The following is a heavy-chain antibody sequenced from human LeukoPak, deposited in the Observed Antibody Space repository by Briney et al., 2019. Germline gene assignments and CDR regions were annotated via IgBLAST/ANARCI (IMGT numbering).Heavy chain of an antibody. Sequence: GGSLRLSCAASGFTFRTYGMHWVRQAPGEGLEWVAVIWNDGSQKYYADSVRGRFTISRDNSMNTLYLQMSSLRAEDTAVYYCAKDERSYGYNYWGQGTLVTVSS. CDR3: AKDERSYGYNY. J-gene: IGHJ4*02. CDR1: GFTFRTYG. V-gene: IGHV3-30*02. D-gene: IGHD3-16*01. CDR2: IWNDGSQK.